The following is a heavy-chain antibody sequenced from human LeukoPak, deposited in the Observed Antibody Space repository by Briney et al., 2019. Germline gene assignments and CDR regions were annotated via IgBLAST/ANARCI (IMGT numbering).Heavy chain of an antibody. J-gene: IGHJ4*02. V-gene: IGHV3-64*01. CDR2: IGGDGGST. Sequence: GGSLRLSCAASGFTFNNYAMHWVRQAPGKGLEYVSAIGGDGGSTYYANSVKGRFTTSRDNSKNTLYLQMGSLRAEDTAVYYCARGLSGYASSLGYWGQGTLVTVSA. CDR3: ARGLSGYASSLGY. CDR1: GFTFNNYA. D-gene: IGHD6-6*01.